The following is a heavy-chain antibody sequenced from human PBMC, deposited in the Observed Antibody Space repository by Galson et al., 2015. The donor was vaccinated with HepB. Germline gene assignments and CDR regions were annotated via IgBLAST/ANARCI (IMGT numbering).Heavy chain of an antibody. V-gene: IGHV3-23*01. Sequence: SLRLSCAASGFTFDSYAMSWVRQAPGKGLEWVSSIGGRGDTIRYADSVKGRFTISRENSKHTLYLQMSSLRAEDTAVYYCARGAQYSSWGVDYWGQGTLVTVSS. CDR2: IGGRGDTI. CDR1: GFTFDSYA. CDR3: ARGAQYSSWGVDY. D-gene: IGHD6-6*01. J-gene: IGHJ4*02.